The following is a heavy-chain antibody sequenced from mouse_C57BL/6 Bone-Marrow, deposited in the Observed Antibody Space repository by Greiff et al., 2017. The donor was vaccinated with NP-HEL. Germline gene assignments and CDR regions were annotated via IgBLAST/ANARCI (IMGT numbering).Heavy chain of an antibody. D-gene: IGHD1-1*01. CDR1: GYTFTSYW. CDR3: ARRDYYGSPWFAY. V-gene: IGHV1-64*01. CDR2: IHPNSGST. J-gene: IGHJ3*01. Sequence: VQLQQPGAELVKPGASVKLSCKASGYTFTSYWMHWVKQRPGQGLEWIGMIHPNSGSTNYNEKFKSKATLTVDKSSSTAYMQLSSLTSEDSAVYYCARRDYYGSPWFAYWGQGTLVTVSA.